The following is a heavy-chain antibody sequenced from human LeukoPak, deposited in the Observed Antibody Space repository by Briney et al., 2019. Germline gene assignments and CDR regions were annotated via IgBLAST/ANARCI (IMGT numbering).Heavy chain of an antibody. CDR1: GFTFSSYA. CDR2: FSRSDDSI. CDR3: AKVWSSWYSFEY. V-gene: IGHV3-23*01. D-gene: IGHD6-13*01. J-gene: IGHJ4*02. Sequence: GGSLRLSCAASGFTFSSYAMSWVRQAPGKGLEWVSGFSRSDDSIYYADSVKGRFTIPRDNSKNTLYLQMNSLRAEDTAVYYCAKVWSSWYSFEYWGQGTLVTVSS.